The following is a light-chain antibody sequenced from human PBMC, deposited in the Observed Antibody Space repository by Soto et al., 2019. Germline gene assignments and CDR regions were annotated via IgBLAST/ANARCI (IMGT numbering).Light chain of an antibody. CDR3: QAWDSSTVV. CDR1: KLGNKY. Sequence: SYELTQPPSVSVSPGQTASITCSGHKLGNKYACWYQQKPGQSPVLVIYQDTKRPSGIPERFSGSNSGNTATLTISGTQAMDEAVYYCQAWDSSTVVFGGGTKLAVL. CDR2: QDT. J-gene: IGLJ2*01. V-gene: IGLV3-1*01.